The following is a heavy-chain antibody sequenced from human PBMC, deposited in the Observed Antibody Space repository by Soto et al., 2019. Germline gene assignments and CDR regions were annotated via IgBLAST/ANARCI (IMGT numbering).Heavy chain of an antibody. CDR3: ASRGRCSNGHCHTFDY. CDR1: DFSLSGFY. D-gene: IGHD2-8*01. V-gene: IGHV3-11*06. J-gene: IGHJ4*02. Sequence: GGSLRLSCVGSDFSLSGFYMSWVRQAPGKGLEWLSFISMSGSYKTYAASVEGRFTISRDNVKNILYLQMDSLRVEDTAVYYCASRGRCSNGHCHTFDYWGQGTQLTASS. CDR2: ISMSGSYK.